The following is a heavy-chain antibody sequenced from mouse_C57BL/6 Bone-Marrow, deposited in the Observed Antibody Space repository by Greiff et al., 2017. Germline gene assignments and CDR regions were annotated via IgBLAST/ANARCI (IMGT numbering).Heavy chain of an antibody. V-gene: IGHV1-50*01. CDR1: GYTFTSYW. CDR2: IDPSDSYT. J-gene: IGHJ3*01. D-gene: IGHD2-3*01. Sequence: QVQLQQPGAELVKPGASVKLSCKASGYTFTSYWMQWVKQRPGQGLEWIGEIDPSDSYTNYNQKFNGKATLTVDTSSSTAYMQLSSLTSEDSAVYYCARGWRPWFAYWGQGTLVTVSA. CDR3: ARGWRPWFAY.